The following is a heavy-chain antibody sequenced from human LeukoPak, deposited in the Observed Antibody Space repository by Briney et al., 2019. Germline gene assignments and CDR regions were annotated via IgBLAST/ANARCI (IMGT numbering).Heavy chain of an antibody. CDR2: TYYRSKWYN. V-gene: IGHV6-1*01. Sequence: SQTLSLTCAISGDSVSSNSAAWNWIRQSPSRGLEWLGRTYYRSKWYNDYAVSVKSRITINPDTSKNQFSLQLNSVTPEDTAVYYCAREDPSYYYDSSGYYPTPNFDYWGQGTLVTVSS. CDR1: GDSVSSNSAA. CDR3: AREDPSYYYDSSGYYPTPNFDY. D-gene: IGHD3-22*01. J-gene: IGHJ4*02.